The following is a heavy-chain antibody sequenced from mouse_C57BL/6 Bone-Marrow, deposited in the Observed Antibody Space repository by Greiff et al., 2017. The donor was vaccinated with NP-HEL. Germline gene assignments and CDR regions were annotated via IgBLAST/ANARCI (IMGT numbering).Heavy chain of an antibody. Sequence: EVQLQESGPGLVKPSQSLSLTCSVTGYSITSGYYWNWIRQFPGNKLEWMGYISYDGSNNYNPSLKNRISITRDTSKNQFFLKLNSVTTEDTATYYCARSSNYVLDYWGQGTTLTVSS. CDR2: ISYDGSN. J-gene: IGHJ2*01. V-gene: IGHV3-6*01. CDR3: ARSSNYVLDY. CDR1: GYSITSGYY. D-gene: IGHD2-5*01.